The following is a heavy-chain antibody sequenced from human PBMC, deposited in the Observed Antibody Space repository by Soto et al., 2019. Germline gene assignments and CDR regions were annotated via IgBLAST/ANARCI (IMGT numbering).Heavy chain of an antibody. J-gene: IGHJ6*03. CDR1: GFTFSSYI. CDR3: ARAIAARPGDYYYFYYYMDV. Sequence: GGSLRLSCAASGFTFSSYIMNWVRQAPGKGLEWVSSITSGSSYIYYADSVKGRFTISRDNAKNSLYLQMNSLRAEDTAVYYCARAIAARPGDYYYFYYYMDVWGKGTTVTVSS. V-gene: IGHV3-21*01. D-gene: IGHD6-6*01. CDR2: ITSGSSYI.